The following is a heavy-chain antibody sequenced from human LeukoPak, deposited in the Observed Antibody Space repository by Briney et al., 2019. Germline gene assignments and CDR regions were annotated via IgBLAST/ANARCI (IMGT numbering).Heavy chain of an antibody. CDR1: GGSISSGDYY. D-gene: IGHD2-2*02. Sequence: SETLSLTCTVSGGSISSGDYYWRWIRQPPGKGLEWIGYIYYSGSTYYNPSLKSRVTISVDTSKNQFSLKLSSVTAADTAVYYCARGPNCSSTSCYSFNWFDPWGQGTLVTVSS. CDR3: ARGPNCSSTSCYSFNWFDP. CDR2: IYYSGST. J-gene: IGHJ5*02. V-gene: IGHV4-30-4*08.